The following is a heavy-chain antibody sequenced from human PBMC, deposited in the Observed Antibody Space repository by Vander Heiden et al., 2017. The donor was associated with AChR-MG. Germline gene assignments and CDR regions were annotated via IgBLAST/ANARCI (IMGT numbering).Heavy chain of an antibody. CDR3: ARTSGSYPRGFDY. J-gene: IGHJ4*02. V-gene: IGHV3-21*01. CDR2: ISSSSSYI. Sequence: EVQLVESGGGLVKPGGSLRLSCAASGCTFSSYSMDRVRQATGKGLEWVSSISSSSSYIYYADSVKGRFTISRDNAKNSLYLQMNSLRAEDTAVYYCARTSGSYPRGFDYWGQGTLVTVSS. CDR1: GCTFSSYS. D-gene: IGHD1-26*01.